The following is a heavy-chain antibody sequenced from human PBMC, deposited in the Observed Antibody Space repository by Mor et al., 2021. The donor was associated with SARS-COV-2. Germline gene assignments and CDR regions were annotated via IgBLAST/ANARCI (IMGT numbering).Heavy chain of an antibody. D-gene: IGHD3-10*01. CDR3: ARRGKHHGYFDL. V-gene: IGHV4-39*01. Sequence: SRVTISVDTSKNQFSLKLSSVTAADTAVYYCARRGKHHGYFDLWGRGTLVTVSS. J-gene: IGHJ2*01.